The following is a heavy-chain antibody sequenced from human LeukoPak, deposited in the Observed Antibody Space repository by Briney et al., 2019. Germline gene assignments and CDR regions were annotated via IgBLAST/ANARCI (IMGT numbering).Heavy chain of an antibody. CDR3: ARGDELRYFDWLSNFDY. CDR2: IKQDGSEK. Sequence: GGSLRLSCAASGFTFSSYWMSWVCQAPGKGLEWVANIKQDGSEKYYLDSVKGRFTISRDNAKNSLYLQMNSLRAEDTAVYYCARGDELRYFDWLSNFDYWGQGTLVTVSS. J-gene: IGHJ4*02. V-gene: IGHV3-7*01. D-gene: IGHD3-9*01. CDR1: GFTFSSYW.